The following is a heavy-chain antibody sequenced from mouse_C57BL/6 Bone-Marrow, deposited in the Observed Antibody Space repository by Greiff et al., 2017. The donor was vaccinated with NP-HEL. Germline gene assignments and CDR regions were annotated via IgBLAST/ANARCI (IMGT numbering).Heavy chain of an antibody. Sequence: VQVVESGAELARPGASVKLSCKASGYTFTSYGISWVKQRTGQGLEWIGEIYPRSGNTYYNEKFKGKATLTADKSSSTAYMELRSLTSEDSAVYFCALYDYVPFAYWGQGTLVTVSA. V-gene: IGHV1-81*01. CDR3: ALYDYVPFAY. J-gene: IGHJ3*01. D-gene: IGHD2-4*01. CDR2: IYPRSGNT. CDR1: GYTFTSYG.